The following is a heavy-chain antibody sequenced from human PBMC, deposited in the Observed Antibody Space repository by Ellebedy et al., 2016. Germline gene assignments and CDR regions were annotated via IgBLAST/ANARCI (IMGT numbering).Heavy chain of an antibody. J-gene: IGHJ4*02. CDR3: ARPRTPDYDPTYFDY. Sequence: GESLKISCQGSGYRFSNYWIGWVRQMPGKGLEWMGIIYPGDSDTRYSPSFQGQVTISADKSISTAYLQWSSLKASDTAMYYCARPRTPDYDPTYFDYWGQGTLVTVSS. CDR2: IYPGDSDT. V-gene: IGHV5-51*01. D-gene: IGHD3-3*01. CDR1: GYRFSNYW.